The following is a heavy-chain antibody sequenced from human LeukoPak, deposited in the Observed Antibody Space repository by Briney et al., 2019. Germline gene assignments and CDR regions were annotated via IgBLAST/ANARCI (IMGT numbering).Heavy chain of an antibody. D-gene: IGHD1-26*01. CDR3: ARGGSYLSAFDI. CDR2: ISYDGSNK. V-gene: IGHV3-30*14. Sequence: GRSLRLSCAASGFTFSSYAMHWVRQAPGKGLEWVAVISYDGSNKYYGDSVKGRFTISRDNSKNTLYLQMNSLRAEDTAVYYCARGGSYLSAFDIWGQGTMVTVSS. J-gene: IGHJ3*02. CDR1: GFTFSSYA.